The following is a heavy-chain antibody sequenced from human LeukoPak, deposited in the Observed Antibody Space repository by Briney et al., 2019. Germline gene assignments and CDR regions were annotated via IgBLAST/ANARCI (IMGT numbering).Heavy chain of an antibody. CDR1: GFSFGSYA. CDR2: ISGSGSHA. Sequence: GGSLRLSCAASGFSFGSYAMGWTRQAPGQGLEWVSAISGSGSHANYAESVKGRFTISRDNSKNTLYLQMHSLIAADTAVYYCITPLPYSAQGGQGTLVTVSS. V-gene: IGHV3-23*01. CDR3: ITPLPYSAQ. J-gene: IGHJ4*02. D-gene: IGHD2-21*01.